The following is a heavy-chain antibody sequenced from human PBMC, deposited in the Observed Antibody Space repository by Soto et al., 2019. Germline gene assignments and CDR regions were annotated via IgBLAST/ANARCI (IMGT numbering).Heavy chain of an antibody. J-gene: IGHJ4*02. CDR2: INTDGSIT. V-gene: IGHV3-74*01. CDR3: ARDTDGLHY. CDR1: GLIFSNYK. Sequence: PGGSLRLSSAASGLIFSNYKMHWVRQAPGKGLVWVSRINTDGSITDYADSVKGRFTVSRDNPKNTLYLQMNSLRAEDTAVYYCARDTDGLHYWGQGTLVTVSS.